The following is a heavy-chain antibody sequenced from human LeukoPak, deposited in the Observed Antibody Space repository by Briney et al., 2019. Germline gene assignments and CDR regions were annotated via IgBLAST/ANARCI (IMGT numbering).Heavy chain of an antibody. CDR2: ISDSGETI. Sequence: PGGSLTLSCPASGFAFRTYEMNWVRQAPGQGLEWVSYISDSGETIYYADFVKGRFTISRNNANNLLYLLMNSLRTEDTALCYCASDFDFDVWGQGTMATVSS. J-gene: IGHJ3*01. CDR1: GFAFRTYE. CDR3: ASDFDFDV. V-gene: IGHV3-48*03.